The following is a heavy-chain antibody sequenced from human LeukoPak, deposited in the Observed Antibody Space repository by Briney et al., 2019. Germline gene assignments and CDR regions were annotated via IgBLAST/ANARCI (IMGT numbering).Heavy chain of an antibody. CDR1: GGSISSYY. Sequence: PSETLSLTCTVSGGSISSYYWSWIRQPPGKGLEWIGCIYYSGYTNYKSSLKSRVTISVDTSKNQFSLKLSSVTAADTAVYYCARDDRTLLWFGELLPVFDYWGQGTLVTVSS. V-gene: IGHV4-59*12. J-gene: IGHJ4*02. D-gene: IGHD3-10*01. CDR3: ARDDRTLLWFGELLPVFDY. CDR2: IYYSGYT.